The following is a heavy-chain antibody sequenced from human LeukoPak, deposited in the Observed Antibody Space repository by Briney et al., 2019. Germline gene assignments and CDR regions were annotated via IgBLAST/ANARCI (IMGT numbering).Heavy chain of an antibody. J-gene: IGHJ1*01. D-gene: IGHD6-13*01. CDR3: ARILLYSSSWPYQFEH. Sequence: SETLSLTCTVPGGSVSSSSYYRGWIRQPPGKGLEWIGNIYNSGTTYYNPSLKSRVTISVDTSKNQFSLKLSSVTAADTAVYYCARILLYSSSWPYQFEHWGQGTLVTASS. CDR1: GGSVSSSSYY. CDR2: IYNSGTT. V-gene: IGHV4-39*01.